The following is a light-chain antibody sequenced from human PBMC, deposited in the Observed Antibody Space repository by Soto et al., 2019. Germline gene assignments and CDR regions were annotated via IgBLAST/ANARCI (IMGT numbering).Light chain of an antibody. CDR1: NTDVGGYNY. V-gene: IGLV2-14*01. Sequence: QSALTQPASVSGSPGQSITVSCTGTNTDVGGYNYVSWYQHRPGKAPRLMIYEVRTRLSGVSNRFSGSKSGNTASLTISGLQSEDEADYYCNSYTPTGALVFGSGPKVTVL. CDR3: NSYTPTGALV. CDR2: EVR. J-gene: IGLJ6*01.